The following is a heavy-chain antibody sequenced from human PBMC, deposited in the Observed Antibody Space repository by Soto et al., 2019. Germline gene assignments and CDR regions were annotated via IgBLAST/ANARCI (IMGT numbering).Heavy chain of an antibody. Sequence: GGSPRLSCAASGVTFSSYAMSWVRQAPGKGLEWVSAISGSGGSTYYADSVEGRFTISRDNSKNTLYLQMNSLRAEDTAVYYSAKVYGQQLVPGYWGQGTLVTVSS. CDR2: ISGSGGST. V-gene: IGHV3-23*01. J-gene: IGHJ4*02. CDR3: AKVYGQQLVPGY. CDR1: GVTFSSYA. D-gene: IGHD6-13*01.